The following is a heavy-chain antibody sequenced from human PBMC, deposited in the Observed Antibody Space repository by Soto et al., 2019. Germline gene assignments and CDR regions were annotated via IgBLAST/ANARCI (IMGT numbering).Heavy chain of an antibody. D-gene: IGHD3-10*01. J-gene: IGHJ5*02. CDR2: LDSSGST. CDR3: ARGRARVPTVRGLILQFSYFDP. Sequence: QVQLQESGPGLVKPSETLSLTCTVSGDSIRAHYWSWIRQAAGKGLEWIGRLDSSGSTDYNPSLKSRVTMSADTSRNQFSLKLASLTAADTAVYYCARGRARVPTVRGLILQFSYFDPWGQGTLVTVSS. CDR1: GDSIRAHY. V-gene: IGHV4-4*07.